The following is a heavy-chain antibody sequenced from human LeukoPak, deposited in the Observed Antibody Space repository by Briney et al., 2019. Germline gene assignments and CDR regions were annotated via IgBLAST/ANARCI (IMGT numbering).Heavy chain of an antibody. D-gene: IGHD4-11*01. CDR2: IYHSGST. CDR3: ARDGAVTSFDY. V-gene: IGHV4-38-2*02. CDR1: GYSISSGYY. Sequence: SETLSLTCSFSGYSISSGYYWGWIRQPPGQGLEWIGSIYHSGSTYYNPSLKSRVTISVDTSKNQFSLKLSSVTAADTAVYYCARDGAVTSFDYWGQGTLVTVSS. J-gene: IGHJ4*02.